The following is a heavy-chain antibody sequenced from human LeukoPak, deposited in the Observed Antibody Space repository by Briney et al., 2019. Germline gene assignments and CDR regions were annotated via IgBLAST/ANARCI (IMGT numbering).Heavy chain of an antibody. CDR2: IYTSGST. J-gene: IGHJ5*02. V-gene: IGHV4-4*07. CDR1: GGSISSFY. CDR3: ARDPRGIVGANHNYLDP. D-gene: IGHD1-26*01. Sequence: SETLSLTCSVSGGSISSFYWSWIRQPAGKGLEWIGRIYTSGSTNYNPSLKSRVSMSLDTSKNQFSLKLSSVTAADTAVYYCARDPRGIVGANHNYLDPWGQGTLVTV.